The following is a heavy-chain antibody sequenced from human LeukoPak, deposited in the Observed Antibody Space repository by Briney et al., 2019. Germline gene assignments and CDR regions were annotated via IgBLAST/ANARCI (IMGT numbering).Heavy chain of an antibody. J-gene: IGHJ4*02. Sequence: GRSLRLSCTASGFTFSTYAMSWVSQAPGRGLEWVSALSGSGVYTYYADSVKGRFTISRDNSENTLYLQMNSLRAEDTAIYYCAKGWEYSSGFDYWGQGTLVTVSS. CDR1: GFTFSTYA. CDR2: LSGSGVYT. CDR3: AKGWEYSSGFDY. V-gene: IGHV3-23*01. D-gene: IGHD6-19*01.